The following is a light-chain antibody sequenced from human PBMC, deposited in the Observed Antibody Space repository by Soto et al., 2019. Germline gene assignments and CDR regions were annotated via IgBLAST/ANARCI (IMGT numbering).Light chain of an antibody. V-gene: IGKV3-11*01. Sequence: EIVFTHSPATLSFSPVERATLSCRASQSVSSYLAWYQQKPGQAPRLLIYDASNRATGIPARFSGGGSGTDFTLTIDNLEPEDFAIYYCQQRSSWPPITFGQGTRLEIK. J-gene: IGKJ5*01. CDR1: QSVSSY. CDR3: QQRSSWPPIT. CDR2: DAS.